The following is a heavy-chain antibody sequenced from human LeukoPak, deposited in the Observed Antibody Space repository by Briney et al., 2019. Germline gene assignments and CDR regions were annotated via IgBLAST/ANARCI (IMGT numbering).Heavy chain of an antibody. V-gene: IGHV3-30*18. J-gene: IGHJ3*01. CDR2: ISYDGKNK. CDR1: GFNFGQYG. D-gene: IGHD3-9*01. Sequence: GGSLRLSCSASGFNFGQYGMHWVRQAPGKGLEWVTVISYDGKNKYYLDSVKGRFTISRDNSKNILYLQMDSLRAEDTAVYYCAKSDGPYSDWLLASFALDVWGQGTLVTVSS. CDR3: AKSDGPYSDWLLASFALDV.